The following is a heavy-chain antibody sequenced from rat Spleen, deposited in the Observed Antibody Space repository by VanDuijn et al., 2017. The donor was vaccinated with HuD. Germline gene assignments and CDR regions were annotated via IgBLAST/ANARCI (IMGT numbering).Heavy chain of an antibody. V-gene: IGHV3-1*01. J-gene: IGHJ1*01. CDR3: ARGVYGYNPYWYFDF. D-gene: IGHD1-9*01. CDR2: ISYSGFT. CDR1: GYSITNNY. Sequence: QLQESGPGLVKPSQSLSLTCSVTGYSITNNYWGWIRKFPGNKMEWMGYISYSGFTGYNPSLKSRISITRDTSKNQFCLQLNSVTTEDTATYYCARGVYGYNPYWYFDFWGPGTMVTVSS.